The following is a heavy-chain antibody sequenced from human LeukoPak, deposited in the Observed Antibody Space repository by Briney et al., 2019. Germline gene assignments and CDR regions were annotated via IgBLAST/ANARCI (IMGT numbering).Heavy chain of an antibody. Sequence: GGSLRLSCEASGFILSSYSMNWVRQAPGKGLEWVSSISSSGSYIFYADSVKGRFTISRDTAKNSLYLQMNSLRAEDTAVHYCARPKTIQLDAMDVWGKGTTVTVSP. CDR3: ARPKTIQLDAMDV. J-gene: IGHJ6*04. CDR2: ISSSGSYI. CDR1: GFILSSYS. V-gene: IGHV3-21*01. D-gene: IGHD5-24*01.